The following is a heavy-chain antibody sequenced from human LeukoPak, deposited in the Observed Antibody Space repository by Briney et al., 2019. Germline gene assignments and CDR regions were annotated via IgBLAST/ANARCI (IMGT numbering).Heavy chain of an antibody. CDR1: GGSISSGSYY. CDR3: ARRFRGVNSVDP. J-gene: IGHJ5*02. CDR2: IYTSGST. D-gene: IGHD3-10*01. V-gene: IGHV4-61*02. Sequence: SETLSLTCTVSGGSISSGSYYWSWIRQPAGKGLEWIGRIYTSGSTNYNPSLKSRVTISVDTSKNQFSLKLSSVTAADTAVYYCARRFRGVNSVDPWGQGTLVTVSS.